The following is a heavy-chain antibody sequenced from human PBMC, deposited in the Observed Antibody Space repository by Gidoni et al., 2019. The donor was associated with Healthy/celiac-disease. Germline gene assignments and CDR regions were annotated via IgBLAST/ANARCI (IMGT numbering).Heavy chain of an antibody. Sequence: VRLVEPGGGLVKPGGSLRLPCAASGFTFSSYSLNWVSQAPGKGLEGVSSISSSSSYIYYADSVKGRCTITRDNAKNSLYLQMNSLRAEDTAVYDCARERALANFVGYDDDAFDIWGQGTMVTVSS. J-gene: IGHJ3*02. CDR2: ISSSSSYI. V-gene: IGHV3-21*01. CDR3: ARERALANFVGYDDDAFDI. CDR1: GFTFSSYS. D-gene: IGHD5-12*01.